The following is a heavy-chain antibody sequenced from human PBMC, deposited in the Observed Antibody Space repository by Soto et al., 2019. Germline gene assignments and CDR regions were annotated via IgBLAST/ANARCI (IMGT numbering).Heavy chain of an antibody. CDR1: GGSISTYY. V-gene: IGHV4-59*01. CDR2: IYFSGST. J-gene: IGHJ6*02. Sequence: QEHLQESGPGLVKPSETLSLTCTVSGGSISTYYWSWIRQPPGKGLEWIGYIYFSGSTNYNPSLKSRVTISGDTSKNQFSLKLGSVTAADTAVYYCARVGILTGYYKGLDVWGQGTTVTVSS. D-gene: IGHD3-9*01. CDR3: ARVGILTGYYKGLDV.